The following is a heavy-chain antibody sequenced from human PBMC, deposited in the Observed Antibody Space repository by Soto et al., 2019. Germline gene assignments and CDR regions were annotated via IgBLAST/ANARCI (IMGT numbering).Heavy chain of an antibody. CDR3: ARARGVGISAGDY. Sequence: EVQLVESGGGLVKPGGSLRLSCAASGFTFSTYSMNWVRQAPGKGLEWVSSISSSSGYIYYADSVKGRFTISRDNAKNSLYLQMNSLRAEDTAVYYCARARGVGISAGDYWGQGTLVTVSS. CDR1: GFTFSTYS. D-gene: IGHD2-15*01. V-gene: IGHV3-21*06. J-gene: IGHJ4*02. CDR2: ISSSSGYI.